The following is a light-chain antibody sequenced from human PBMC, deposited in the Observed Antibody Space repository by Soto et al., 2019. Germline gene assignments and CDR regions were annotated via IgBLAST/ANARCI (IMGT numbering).Light chain of an antibody. CDR2: GAS. CDR1: QTVLSN. V-gene: IGKV3-15*01. CDR3: QQHNNWPIT. J-gene: IGKJ5*01. Sequence: EIVMTPSPATLSVSPGEGATLSCRASQTVLSNLAWYQQKPGQAPRLLIYGASTRATGIPARFSGSGSGTEFTLTISSLQSEDFAVYYCQQHNNWPITFGQGTRLEIK.